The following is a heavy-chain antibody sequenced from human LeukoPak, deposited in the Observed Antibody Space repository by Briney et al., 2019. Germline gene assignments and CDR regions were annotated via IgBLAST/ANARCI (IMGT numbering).Heavy chain of an antibody. V-gene: IGHV1-69*05. Sequence: SVKVSCEASGGTFSSYAISWVRQAPGQGLEWMGGIIQIFGTANYAQKFQGRVTFTTDESTSTAYMELSSLRSEDTAVYYCAREGDGYNLDYWGQGTLVTVSS. CDR1: GGTFSSYA. CDR3: AREGDGYNLDY. CDR2: IIQIFGTA. J-gene: IGHJ4*02. D-gene: IGHD5-24*01.